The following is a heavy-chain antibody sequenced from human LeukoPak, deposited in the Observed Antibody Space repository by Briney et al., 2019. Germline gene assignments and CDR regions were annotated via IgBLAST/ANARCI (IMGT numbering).Heavy chain of an antibody. CDR1: GGSISSYY. CDR2: ISYSGST. J-gene: IGHJ4*02. D-gene: IGHD6-19*01. V-gene: IGHV4-59*01. CDR3: AREGYSSGWYRYY. Sequence: SETLSLTCTVSGGSISSYYWSWIRQPPGKGLEWIGYISYSGSTNYNPSLKSRVTISVDTSKNQFSLKLSSVTAADTAVYYCAREGYSSGWYRYYWGQGTLVTVSS.